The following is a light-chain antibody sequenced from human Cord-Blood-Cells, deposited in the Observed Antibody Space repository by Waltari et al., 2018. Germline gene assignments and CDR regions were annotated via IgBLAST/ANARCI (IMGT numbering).Light chain of an antibody. CDR3: GADHGSGSNFVYV. Sequence: QPVLTQPPSASSSLRASVTPTCTPSIAPRNYTVAPYPHRPGHGPRFVMRVGTGGIVGSKGDGIPDRFSVLGSGLNRYLTIKNIQEEDESDYHCGADHGSGSNFVYVFGTGTKVTVL. CDR2: VGTGGIVG. V-gene: IGLV9-49*01. CDR1: IAPRNYT. J-gene: IGLJ1*01.